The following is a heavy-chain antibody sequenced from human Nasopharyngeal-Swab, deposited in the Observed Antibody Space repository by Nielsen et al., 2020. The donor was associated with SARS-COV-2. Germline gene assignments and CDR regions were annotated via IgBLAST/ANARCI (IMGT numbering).Heavy chain of an antibody. Sequence: GESLKISCAASGFTFSSYSMNWVRQAPGEGLEWVSYISSSSSTIYYADSVKGRFTISRDNAKNSLYLQMNSLRDEDTAVYYCARDPGTYYDILTGYYIFGYFDLWGRGTLVTVSS. CDR2: ISSSSSTI. J-gene: IGHJ2*01. CDR3: ARDPGTYYDILTGYYIFGYFDL. V-gene: IGHV3-48*02. D-gene: IGHD3-9*01. CDR1: GFTFSSYS.